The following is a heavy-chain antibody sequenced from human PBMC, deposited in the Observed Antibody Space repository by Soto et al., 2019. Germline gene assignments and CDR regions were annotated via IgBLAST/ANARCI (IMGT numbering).Heavy chain of an antibody. D-gene: IGHD3-22*01. Sequence: EVQLLESGVDLIQPGGSLRLSCAASGFTFNIYAMTWVRQAPGKGLEWVSAISRYGDITYYADSVEGRFSISRDNSKNTLYLQMNSLRAEDTAVYYCAKDRYLDHDSRGYLFDNWGQGTLVTVSS. CDR1: GFTFNIYA. J-gene: IGHJ4*02. V-gene: IGHV3-23*01. CDR2: ISRYGDIT. CDR3: AKDRYLDHDSRGYLFDN.